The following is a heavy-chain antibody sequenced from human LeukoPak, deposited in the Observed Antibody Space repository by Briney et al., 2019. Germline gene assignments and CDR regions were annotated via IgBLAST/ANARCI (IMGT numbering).Heavy chain of an antibody. CDR1: RFAFSNYG. J-gene: IGHJ4*02. Sequence: GGTLRLSCAVSRFAFSNYGMSWVRQAPGTGLERVSAISGSGGSTYYADSVKGRFTISRDNSKDTLYLQMNSLRAEDTALYYCAKSSYYDTSGSYREYYFDYWGQGVLVTVSS. D-gene: IGHD3-22*01. CDR2: ISGSGGST. CDR3: AKSSYYDTSGSYREYYFDY. V-gene: IGHV3-23*01.